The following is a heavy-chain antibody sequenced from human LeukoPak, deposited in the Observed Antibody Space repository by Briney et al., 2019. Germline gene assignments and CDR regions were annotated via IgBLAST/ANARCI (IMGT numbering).Heavy chain of an antibody. CDR2: VYYSGST. V-gene: IGHV4-59*04. D-gene: IGHD3-16*01. Sequence: GSLRLSCAASGFTFSSYAMSWVRQAPGKGLEWIGNVYYSGSTYYNPSLKSRVTVSVDTSKNQFSLKLTSVTAADTAVYYCAKMRGDDTFDSWGQGTMVTVSS. J-gene: IGHJ3*02. CDR1: GFTFSSYA. CDR3: AKMRGDDTFDS.